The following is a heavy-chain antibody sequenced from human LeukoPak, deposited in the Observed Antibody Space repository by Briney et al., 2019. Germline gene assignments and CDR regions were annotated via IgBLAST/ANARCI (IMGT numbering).Heavy chain of an antibody. J-gene: IGHJ4*02. D-gene: IGHD5-12*01. CDR1: GFTLSENN. CDR2: ISNDGNSK. CDR3: ARGRSGFYSVDY. V-gene: IGHV3-30-3*01. Sequence: GGSLRLSCAASGFTLSENNVHWVRQAPGKGLEWVALISNDGNSKDYADSVKGRFTLSGDNSKTTLYLQMNSLRAEDTAVYYCARGRSGFYSVDYWGQGTLVIVSS.